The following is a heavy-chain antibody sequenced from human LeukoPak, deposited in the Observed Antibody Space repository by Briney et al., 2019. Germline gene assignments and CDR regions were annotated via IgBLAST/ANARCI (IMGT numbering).Heavy chain of an antibody. CDR2: INPSGGST. CDR1: GYTFTSYY. J-gene: IGHJ4*02. V-gene: IGHV1-46*01. CDR3: ARPLGDSSGYSWYFDY. D-gene: IGHD3-22*01. Sequence: ASVKVPCKASGYTFTSYYMHWVRQASGQGLEWMGIINPSGGSTSYAQKFQGRVTMTRDTSTSTVYMELSSLRSEDTAVYYCARPLGDSSGYSWYFDYWGQGTLVTVSS.